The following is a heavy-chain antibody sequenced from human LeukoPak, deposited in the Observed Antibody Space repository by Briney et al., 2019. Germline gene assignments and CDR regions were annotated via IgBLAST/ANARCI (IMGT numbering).Heavy chain of an antibody. CDR1: RFTLSSTP. J-gene: IGHJ4*02. CDR2: IRGWGGST. CDR3: AKELRPDRGSGKESDY. Sequence: GGSLRLSPADSRFTLSSTPMSGVRQVPGKGLERVSAIRGWGGSTYYADSVKGRFAISIHNSKNTLYLQINSLRAEHATVYYCAKELRPDRGSGKESDYWGRETLVSVSS. D-gene: IGHD3-10*01. V-gene: IGHV3-23*01.